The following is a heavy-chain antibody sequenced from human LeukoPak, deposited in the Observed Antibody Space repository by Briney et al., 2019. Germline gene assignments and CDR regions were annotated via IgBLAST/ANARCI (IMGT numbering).Heavy chain of an antibody. V-gene: IGHV1-69*05. CDR3: ARDRDGVTGSSGYYYEGHY. J-gene: IGHJ4*02. D-gene: IGHD3-22*01. Sequence: SVKVSCKASGYTFTSYYMHWVRQAPGQGLEWMGGIIPIFGTANYAQKFQGRVTITTDESTSTAYMELSSLRSEDTAVHYCARDRDGVTGSSGYYYEGHYWGQGTLVTVSS. CDR2: IIPIFGTA. CDR1: GYTFTSYY.